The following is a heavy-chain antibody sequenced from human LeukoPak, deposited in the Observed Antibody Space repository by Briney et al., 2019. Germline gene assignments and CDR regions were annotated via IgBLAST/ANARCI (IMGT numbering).Heavy chain of an antibody. CDR3: ARGGFPAAI. Sequence: ASVSVSCKASGYTFTSYEINWVRQAPGQGLEWMGWMNANSGNTGYAQKFQGRVTMTRNTSISTAYMELSSLRSEDTAVYYCARGGFPAAIWGQGTLVTVS. J-gene: IGHJ4*02. D-gene: IGHD2-2*01. CDR2: MNANSGNT. V-gene: IGHV1-8*01. CDR1: GYTFTSYE.